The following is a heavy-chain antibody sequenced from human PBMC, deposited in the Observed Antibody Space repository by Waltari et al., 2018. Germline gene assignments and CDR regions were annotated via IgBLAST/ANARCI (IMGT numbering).Heavy chain of an antibody. V-gene: IGHV3-23*04. CDR3: AKGFEDLLPFDH. J-gene: IGHJ4*02. Sequence: EVQLVESGGTSVQPGGSLRLSCAASGFTSFNYFISWVRQAPGNGLEWISASSAGSVYTYYADAVKGRFTISRDSSKNTIYLQMNSLRVEDTALYYCAKGFEDLLPFDHWGQGTLVTVST. CDR1: GFTSFNYF. CDR2: SSAGSVYT. D-gene: IGHD2-21*01.